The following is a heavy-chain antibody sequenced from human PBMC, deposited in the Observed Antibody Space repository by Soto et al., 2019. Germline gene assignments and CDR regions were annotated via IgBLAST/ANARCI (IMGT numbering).Heavy chain of an antibody. CDR2: ISSTGGST. Sequence: GGSLRLSCSASGFTFTNYAIHWIRQAPGKGLEYVSAISSTGGSTYYADSVKGRFTISRDNSKNTVYLQMSSLRSEDSAVYYCVARYCSSTTCYKVDYWGQGTLVTASS. CDR1: GFTFTNYA. J-gene: IGHJ4*02. V-gene: IGHV3-64D*06. D-gene: IGHD2-2*02. CDR3: VARYCSSTTCYKVDY.